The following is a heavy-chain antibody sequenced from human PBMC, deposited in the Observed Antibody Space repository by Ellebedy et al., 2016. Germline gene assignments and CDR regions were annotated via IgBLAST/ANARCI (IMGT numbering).Heavy chain of an antibody. Sequence: LSLTCXASRFTFSSYGMHWVRQAPGKGLEWVALISYDGSNKYYADSVKGRFTISRDNSKNTLYLQMNSLRAEDTAVYYCVRESATSFGEVINAFDMWGQGTTVTVSS. CDR1: RFTFSSYG. V-gene: IGHV3-30*03. D-gene: IGHD3-3*01. J-gene: IGHJ3*02. CDR3: VRESATSFGEVINAFDM. CDR2: ISYDGSNK.